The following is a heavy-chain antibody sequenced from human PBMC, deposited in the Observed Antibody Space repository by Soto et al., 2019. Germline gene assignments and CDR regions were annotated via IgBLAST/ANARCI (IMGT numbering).Heavy chain of an antibody. CDR3: AKDLDVVMVLSATRGLDV. CDR1: GFTFSNFG. D-gene: IGHD2-15*01. V-gene: IGHV3-30*18. J-gene: IGHJ6*02. CDR2: ISYDGRSE. Sequence: QVQLVESGGGMIQRGKSLRLSCVASGFTFSNFGMHWVRQAPGKGLEWVAGISYDGRSESYVDSVRGRFTLSRDNSKNTLSLQMISLRPEDTGVYYCAKDLDVVMVLSATRGLDVWGQGTTVTVSS.